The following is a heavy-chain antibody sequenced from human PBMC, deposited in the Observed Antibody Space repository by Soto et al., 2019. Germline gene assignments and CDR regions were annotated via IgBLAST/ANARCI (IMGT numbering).Heavy chain of an antibody. D-gene: IGHD7-27*01. CDR3: ARVDWGSFDY. CDR1: GGSISSGVYY. V-gene: IGHV4-31*03. J-gene: IGHJ4*02. CDR2: IYYSGST. Sequence: SETLSLTCTVSGGSISSGVYYWSWIRQHPGKGLEWIGYIYYSGSTYYNPSLRSRVTISVDTSKNQFSLKLSSVTAADTAVYYCARVDWGSFDYWGQGTLVTVSS.